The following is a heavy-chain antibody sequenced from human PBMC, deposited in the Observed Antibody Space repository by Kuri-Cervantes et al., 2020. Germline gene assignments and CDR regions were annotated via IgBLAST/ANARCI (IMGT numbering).Heavy chain of an antibody. V-gene: IGHV2-70*16. CDR1: GVSFSDYS. CDR2: IDWKDDK. J-gene: IGHJ4*02. D-gene: IGHD6-19*01. Sequence: QTLSLTCAVYGVSFSDYSWSWIRQPPGKALEWLARIDWKDDKFYSTSLKTRLTISKDTSKNQVVLAMTNMDPVDTATYYCAHSGGAYSSGWPFDYWGQGTLVTVSS. CDR3: AHSGGAYSSGWPFDY.